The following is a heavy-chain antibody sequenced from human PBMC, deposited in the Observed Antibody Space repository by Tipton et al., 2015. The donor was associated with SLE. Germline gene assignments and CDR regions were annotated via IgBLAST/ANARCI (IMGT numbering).Heavy chain of an antibody. D-gene: IGHD5-12*01. CDR1: GGPISSYY. CDR3: ARRLTRYSGYDYFDY. V-gene: IGHV4-59*08. J-gene: IGHJ4*02. Sequence: LRLSCTVSGGPISSYYWSWIRQPPGKGLEWIGYIYYSGSTNYNPSLKSRVTISVDTSKNQFSLKLSSVTAADTAVYYCARRLTRYSGYDYFDYWGQGTPVTVSS. CDR2: IYYSGST.